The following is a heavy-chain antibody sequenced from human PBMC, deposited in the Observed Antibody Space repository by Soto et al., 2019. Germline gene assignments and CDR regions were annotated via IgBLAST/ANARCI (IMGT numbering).Heavy chain of an antibody. CDR3: ARDWYELIAVAGYDY. D-gene: IGHD6-19*01. Sequence: ASVKVSCKASGYTFTSYAMHWVRQAPGQRREWMGWINAGNGNTKYSQKFQGRVTITRDTSASTAYMELSSLRSEDTAVYYCARDWYELIAVAGYDYRGQGTLVPVSS. CDR1: GYTFTSYA. CDR2: INAGNGNT. V-gene: IGHV1-3*01. J-gene: IGHJ4*02.